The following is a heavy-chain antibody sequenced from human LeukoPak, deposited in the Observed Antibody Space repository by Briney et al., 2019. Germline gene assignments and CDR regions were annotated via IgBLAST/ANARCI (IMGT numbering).Heavy chain of an antibody. D-gene: IGHD3-10*01. J-gene: IGHJ4*02. CDR2: IYYSGTT. Sequence: PSETLSLTCTVSGDSISSSSNYWGWIRQPPGKGLEWIGSIYYSGTTYYNSSLKSRVTISVDTSKSQSSLNLASVTAADTAVYYCVRHISVVRGETFDFWGQGSLVAVSS. CDR3: VRHISVVRGETFDF. V-gene: IGHV4-39*01. CDR1: GDSISSSSNY.